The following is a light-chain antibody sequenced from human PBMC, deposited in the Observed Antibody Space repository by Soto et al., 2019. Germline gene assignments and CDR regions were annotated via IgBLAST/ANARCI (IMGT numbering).Light chain of an antibody. J-gene: IGKJ1*01. CDR1: QSVIGY. V-gene: IGKV3-11*01. CDR2: DAS. CDR3: QQSRNWLPRT. Sequence: EIVLTQSPANMSLSPGERATLSCRASQSVIGYLAWYQQKPGQAPRLLIYDASNRATGIPARFSGSGSETDFTLTISSLEPDDFALYHCQQSRNWLPRTFGQGTK.